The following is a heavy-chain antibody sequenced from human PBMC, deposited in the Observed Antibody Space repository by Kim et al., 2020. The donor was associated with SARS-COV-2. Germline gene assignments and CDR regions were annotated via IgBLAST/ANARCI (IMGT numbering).Heavy chain of an antibody. V-gene: IGHV4-61*01. CDR3: ARAYRGSNYFDY. J-gene: IGHJ4*02. CDR2: IFYSGIT. CDR1: GGSVNSAHYH. Sequence: SETLSLTCTVSGGSVNSAHYHWSWIRQPPGKELEWIGYIFYSGITNYNPSLKSRLTISIDTSKNQFSLSLISVTAADTALYYCARAYRGSNYFDYWGQGTLLTVSS. D-gene: IGHD2-2*02.